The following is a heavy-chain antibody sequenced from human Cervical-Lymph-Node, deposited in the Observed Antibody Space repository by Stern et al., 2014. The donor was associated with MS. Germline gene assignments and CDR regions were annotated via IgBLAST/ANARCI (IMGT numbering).Heavy chain of an antibody. CDR1: GYTFSDYY. CDR2: FSPKSGGT. CDR3: ARRVAAAGTHYYGLFGH. D-gene: IGHD6-13*01. J-gene: IGHJ4*02. V-gene: IGHV1-2*02. Sequence: VQLVQSGAEVMEPGASVKVSCKASGYTFSDYYLHWVRQAPGQGLEGLWWFSPKSGGTNFAQKFQGRVTMTSDTSIATAYMELTRLRSDDTAVYYCARRVAAAGTHYYGLFGHWGQGTLVTVSS.